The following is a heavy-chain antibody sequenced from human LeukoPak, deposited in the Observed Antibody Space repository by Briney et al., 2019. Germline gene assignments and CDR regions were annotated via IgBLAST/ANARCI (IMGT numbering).Heavy chain of an antibody. D-gene: IGHD3-22*01. J-gene: IGHJ6*02. V-gene: IGHV4-59*01. CDR2: IYYSGST. Sequence: SETLSLTCTVSGGSISSYYWSWLRQPPGKGLEWIGYIYYSGSTNYNPSLKSRVTISVDTSKNQFSLKLSSVTAADTAVYYCARAAPSLDSSRYYGTDVWGQGTTVTVSS. CDR3: ARAAPSLDSSRYYGTDV. CDR1: GGSISSYY.